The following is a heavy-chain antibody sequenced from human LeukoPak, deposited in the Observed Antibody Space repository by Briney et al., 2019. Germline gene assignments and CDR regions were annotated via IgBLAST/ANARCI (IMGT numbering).Heavy chain of an antibody. CDR3: ARLLPPWGSGSPPRGFDY. V-gene: IGHV1-46*01. CDR1: GYTFTSYG. CDR2: INPSGGST. J-gene: IGHJ4*02. Sequence: ASVKVSCKASGYTFTSYGISWVRQAPGQGLEWMGIINPSGGSTSYAQKFQGRVTMTRDMSTSTVYMELSSLRSEDTAVYYCARLLPPWGSGSPPRGFDYWGQGTLVTVSS. D-gene: IGHD3-10*01.